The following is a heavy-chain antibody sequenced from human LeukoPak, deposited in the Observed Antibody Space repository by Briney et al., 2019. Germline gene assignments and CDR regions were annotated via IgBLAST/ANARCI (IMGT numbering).Heavy chain of an antibody. Sequence: GGSLRLSCAASGFTFSGYDMQWVRQAPGKGLEWVSGISRSGPTYYRDSVKGRFTISRDNSKDTLYLQMDSLRAEDTATYYFAKGESFAFAMWGQGTMVTVSS. CDR2: ISRSGPT. V-gene: IGHV3-23*01. CDR3: AKGESFAFAM. J-gene: IGHJ3*02. CDR1: GFTFSGYD.